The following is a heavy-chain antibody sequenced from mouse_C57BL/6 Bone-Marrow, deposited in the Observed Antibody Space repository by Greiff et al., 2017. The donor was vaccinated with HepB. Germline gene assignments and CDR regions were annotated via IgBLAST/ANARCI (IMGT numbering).Heavy chain of an antibody. V-gene: IGHV1-54*01. CDR1: GYAFTNYL. D-gene: IGHD1-1*01. CDR2: INPGSGGT. CDR3: ARQGSYYGAWFAY. Sequence: VKLMESGAELVRPGTSVKVSCKASGYAFTNYLIEWVKQRPGQGLEWIGVINPGSGGTNYNEKFKGKATLTADKSSSTAYMQLSSLTSEDSAVYVCARQGSYYGAWFAYWGQGTLVTVSA. J-gene: IGHJ3*01.